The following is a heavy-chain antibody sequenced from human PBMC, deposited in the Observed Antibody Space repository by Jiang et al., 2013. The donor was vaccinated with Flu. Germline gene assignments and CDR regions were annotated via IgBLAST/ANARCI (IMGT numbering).Heavy chain of an antibody. CDR1: GGSISSSSYY. CDR2: IYYSGST. V-gene: IGHV4-39*01. Sequence: LLKPSETLSLTCTVSGGSISSSSYYWGWIRQPPGKGLEWIGSIYYSGSTYYNPSLKSRVTISVDTSKNQFSLKLSSVTAADTAVYYCARRQKYSNLWRGEYYYYGMDVWGQGTTVTVSS. J-gene: IGHJ6*02. D-gene: IGHD4-11*01. CDR3: ARRQKYSNLWRGEYYYYGMDV.